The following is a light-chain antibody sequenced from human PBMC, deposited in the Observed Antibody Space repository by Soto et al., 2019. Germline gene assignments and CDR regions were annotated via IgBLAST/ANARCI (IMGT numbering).Light chain of an antibody. J-gene: IGKJ1*01. V-gene: IGKV3-20*01. CDR1: QSVSSSY. CDR2: GAS. Sequence: EIVLTQSPGTLSLSPGERATLSCRASQSVSSSYFACYQQKPGQAPRLLIYGASSRATGIPDRFSGSGCGTYFPLTISRLEPEDFAVYYCQQYGSSPRFGQGTKVEIK. CDR3: QQYGSSPR.